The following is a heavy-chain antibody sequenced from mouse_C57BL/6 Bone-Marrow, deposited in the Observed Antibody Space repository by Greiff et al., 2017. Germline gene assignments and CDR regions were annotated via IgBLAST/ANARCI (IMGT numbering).Heavy chain of an antibody. CDR2: IRSKSNNYAT. CDR3: VGQKLRRGAWCAY. Sequence: EVKVEESGGGLVQPKGSLKLSCAASGFSFNTYAMNWVRQAPGKGLEWVARIRSKSNNYATYYADSVKDRFTISRDDSESMLYLQMNNLKTEDTAMYYCVGQKLRRGAWCAYWGQGTLVTVSA. J-gene: IGHJ3*01. D-gene: IGHD2-4*01. V-gene: IGHV10-1*01. CDR1: GFSFNTYA.